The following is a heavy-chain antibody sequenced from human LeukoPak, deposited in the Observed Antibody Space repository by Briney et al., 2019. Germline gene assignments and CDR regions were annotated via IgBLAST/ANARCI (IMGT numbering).Heavy chain of an antibody. CDR1: GGSISSHY. D-gene: IGHD3-3*01. J-gene: IGHJ6*03. CDR3: AGGPYYDFWSGLSGVLYYYYMDV. CDR2: IYYSGST. V-gene: IGHV4-59*11. Sequence: SETLSLTCTVSGGSISSHYWSWIRQPPGKGLEWIGYIYYSGSTNYNPSLKSRVTISVDTSKNQFSLKLSSVTAADTAVYYCAGGPYYDFWSGLSGVLYYYYMDVWGKGTTVTVSS.